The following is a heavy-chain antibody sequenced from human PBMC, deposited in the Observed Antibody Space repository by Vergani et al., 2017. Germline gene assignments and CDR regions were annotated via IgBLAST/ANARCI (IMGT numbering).Heavy chain of an antibody. Sequence: EMQVVESGGGLVQPGGSLRLSCAASGFTFRTYWMSWVRQAPGKGLEWVANINQDGSEKNYVDSVKGRFTISRDNAKNSVYLQMNSLRVEDTAVYYCAREGSGYSYGANWFDPWGQGTLVTVSS. J-gene: IGHJ5*02. CDR1: GFTFRTYW. CDR2: INQDGSEK. CDR3: AREGSGYSYGANWFDP. D-gene: IGHD5-18*01. V-gene: IGHV3-7*03.